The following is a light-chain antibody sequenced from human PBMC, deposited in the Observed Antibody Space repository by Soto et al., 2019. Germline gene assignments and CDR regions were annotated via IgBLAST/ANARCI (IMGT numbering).Light chain of an antibody. Sequence: DIQMTQSPSTLSASVGDRVTITCRASQSITNWLAWYQQKTGKAPKLLIYKPSTLESGVPSRFSDSGFGTEFTVTIFSLQPYDFDTYYCQPYNSYPVTFGQGTKLEIK. CDR1: QSITNW. J-gene: IGKJ2*01. CDR2: KPS. V-gene: IGKV1-5*03. CDR3: QPYNSYPVT.